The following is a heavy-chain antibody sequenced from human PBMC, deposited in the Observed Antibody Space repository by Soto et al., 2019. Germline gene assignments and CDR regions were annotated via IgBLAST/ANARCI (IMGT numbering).Heavy chain of an antibody. J-gene: IGHJ5*02. Sequence: PSETLSLTCAVYGGSFSGYYWSWIRQPPGEGLEWIGEINHSGSTNYNPSLKSRVTISVDTSKNQFSLKLSSVTAADTAVYYCARDGPAGGLLTGGYSSRVLIRFDPWGQGTLVTVSS. V-gene: IGHV4-34*01. D-gene: IGHD5-18*01. CDR3: ARDGPAGGLLTGGYSSRVLIRFDP. CDR1: GGSFSGYY. CDR2: INHSGST.